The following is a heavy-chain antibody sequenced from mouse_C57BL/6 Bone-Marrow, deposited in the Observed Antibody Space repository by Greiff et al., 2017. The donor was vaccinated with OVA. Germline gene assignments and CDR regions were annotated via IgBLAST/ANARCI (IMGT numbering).Heavy chain of an antibody. CDR2: ISYDGSN. CDR1: GYSITSGYY. V-gene: IGHV3-6*01. Sequence: EESGPGLVKPSQSLSLTCSVTGYSITSGYYWNWIRQFPGNKLEWMGYISYDGSNNYNPSLKNRISITRDTSKNQFFLKLNSVTTEDTATYYCARGGNYVDYWGQGTTLTVSS. J-gene: IGHJ2*01. CDR3: ARGGNYVDY.